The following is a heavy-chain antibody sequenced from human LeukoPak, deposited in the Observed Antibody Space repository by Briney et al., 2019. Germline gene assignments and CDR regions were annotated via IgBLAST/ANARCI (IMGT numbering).Heavy chain of an antibody. CDR2: ISSSSSYI. D-gene: IGHD2-2*03. V-gene: IGHV3-21*01. CDR3: ARVSGYCSSTSCYFDY. Sequence: PGGSLRLSCAASGFTFSSYSMNWVRQAPGKGLEWVSSISSSSSYIYYADSVKGRFAISRDNAKNSLYLQMNSLRAEDTAVYYCARVSGYCSSTSCYFDYWGQGTLVTASS. J-gene: IGHJ4*02. CDR1: GFTFSSYS.